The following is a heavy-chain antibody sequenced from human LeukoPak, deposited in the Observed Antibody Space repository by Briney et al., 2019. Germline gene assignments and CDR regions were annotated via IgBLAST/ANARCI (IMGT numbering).Heavy chain of an antibody. D-gene: IGHD3-10*01. V-gene: IGHV4-59*12. J-gene: IGHJ3*02. CDR1: GGSISGYF. CDR2: IYYSGST. CDR3: ARAYYGSGVVNAFDI. Sequence: SETLSLTCTVSGGSISGYFWSWIRQPPGKGLEWIGFIYYSGSTNYNPSLKSRVTISVDTSKNQFSLKLSSVTAADTAVYYCARAYYGSGVVNAFDIWGQGTMVTVSS.